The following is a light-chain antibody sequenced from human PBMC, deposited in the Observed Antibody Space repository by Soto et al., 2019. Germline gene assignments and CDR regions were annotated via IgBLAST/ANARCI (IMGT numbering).Light chain of an antibody. CDR1: QAITSW. V-gene: IGKV1-12*01. J-gene: IGKJ4*01. CDR2: SAS. CDR3: QQTRSFPLT. Sequence: DIHVTQSPSSVSASVGDRVTITCRASQAITSWLAWYQQKPGRAPKLLIYSASSLQSGARSRFTGSGSGTDFTLTITSLQPDDAAVYYCQQTRSFPLTFGGGTKVEI.